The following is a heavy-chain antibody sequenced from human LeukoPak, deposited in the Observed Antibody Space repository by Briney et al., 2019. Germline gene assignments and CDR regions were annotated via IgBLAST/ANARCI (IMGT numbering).Heavy chain of an antibody. D-gene: IGHD3-22*01. Sequence: GGSLRLSCAASGFTFSSYGMHWVRQAPGKGLEWVTVISYDGSNKYYADSVKGRFTISRDNSKNTLYLQMNSLRAEDTAVYYCARTRSSGYLTFGYWGQGILVTVSS. CDR2: ISYDGSNK. V-gene: IGHV3-30*03. CDR1: GFTFSSYG. CDR3: ARTRSSGYLTFGY. J-gene: IGHJ4*02.